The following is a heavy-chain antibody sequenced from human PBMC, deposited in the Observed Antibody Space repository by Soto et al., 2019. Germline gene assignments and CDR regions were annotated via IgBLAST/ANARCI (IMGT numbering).Heavy chain of an antibody. Sequence: PSQTLSLTCDISGDSVSTNTATWDWIRQSPSRGPEWLGRTYYRSRWYFDYAVSVKSRITISPDISNNQVSLQLTSVTPDDTAIYYCVRLIGNSWLASWGQGTLVTVSS. V-gene: IGHV6-1*01. CDR3: VRLIGNSWLAS. D-gene: IGHD3-22*01. J-gene: IGHJ5*01. CDR1: GDSVSTNTAT. CDR2: TYYRSRWYF.